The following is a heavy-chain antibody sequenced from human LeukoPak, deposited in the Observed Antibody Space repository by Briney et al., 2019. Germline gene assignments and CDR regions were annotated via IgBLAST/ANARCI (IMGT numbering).Heavy chain of an antibody. CDR1: GFTFSSYG. V-gene: IGHV3-33*06. J-gene: IGHJ1*01. D-gene: IGHD2-2*02. CDR2: IWYDGSNK. CDR3: AKDRSCSSTSCYMGNFQH. Sequence: GGSLRLSCAASGFTFSSYGMHWVRQAPGKGLEWVAVIWYDGSNKYYADSVKGRFTISRDNSKNTLYLQMNSLRAEDTAVYYCAKDRSCSSTSCYMGNFQHWGQGTLVTVSS.